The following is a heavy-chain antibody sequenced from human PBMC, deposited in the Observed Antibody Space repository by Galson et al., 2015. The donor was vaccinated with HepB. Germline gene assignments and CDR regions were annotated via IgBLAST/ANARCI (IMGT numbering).Heavy chain of an antibody. J-gene: IGHJ3*02. CDR3: AKQAYCGGDCYPGDAFDI. CDR1: GYIFANYA. V-gene: IGHV5-51*01. Sequence: KVSCKASGYIFANYAVNWVRQMPGKGLEWMGIIHPGDSDSRYSPSFQGQVTISADKSISTAYLQWSSLKASDTAMYYFAKQAYCGGDCYPGDAFDIWGQATMVTVSS. CDR2: IHPGDSDS. D-gene: IGHD2-21*02.